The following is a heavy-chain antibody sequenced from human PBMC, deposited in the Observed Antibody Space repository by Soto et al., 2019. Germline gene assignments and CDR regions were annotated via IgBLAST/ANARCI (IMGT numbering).Heavy chain of an antibody. Sequence: PSETLSLTCAVYGGSFSGYYWSWIRQPPGKGLEWIGEINHSGSTNYNPSLKSRVTISVDTSKNQFSLKLSSVTAADTAVYYCARGLLAAKRYYYYGMDVWGQGTTVTVSS. D-gene: IGHD6-6*01. CDR2: INHSGST. CDR1: GGSFSGYY. J-gene: IGHJ6*02. V-gene: IGHV4-34*01. CDR3: ARGLLAAKRYYYYGMDV.